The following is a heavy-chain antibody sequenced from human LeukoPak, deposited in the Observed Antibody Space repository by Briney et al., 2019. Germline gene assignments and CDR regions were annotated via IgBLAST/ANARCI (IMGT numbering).Heavy chain of an antibody. V-gene: IGHV4-39*01. CDR3: ARLFPAPYYYDSSGYFDY. D-gene: IGHD3-22*01. J-gene: IGHJ4*02. CDR1: GGSISSRSYY. CDR2: IYYSRSA. Sequence: PSETLSLTCTVSGGSISSRSYYWGWIRQPPGKGLEWYGSIYYSRSAYYNPSLKSRVTISVDTSKNQFSLKLSPVTAADTAVYYCARLFPAPYYYDSSGYFDYWGQGTLVTVSS.